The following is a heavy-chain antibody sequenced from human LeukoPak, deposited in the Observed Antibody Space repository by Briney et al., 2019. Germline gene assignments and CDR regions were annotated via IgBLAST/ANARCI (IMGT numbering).Heavy chain of an antibody. CDR2: ISGSGGST. CDR3: AKFGGMTTVTTFDY. V-gene: IGHV3-23*01. Sequence: GGSLRLSCAASGFTFSSYAMSRVRQAPGKGLEWVSAISGSGGSTYYADSVKGRFTISRDNSKNTLYLQMNSLRAEDTAVYYCAKFGGMTTVTTFDYWGQGTLVTVSS. J-gene: IGHJ4*02. CDR1: GFTFSSYA. D-gene: IGHD4-11*01.